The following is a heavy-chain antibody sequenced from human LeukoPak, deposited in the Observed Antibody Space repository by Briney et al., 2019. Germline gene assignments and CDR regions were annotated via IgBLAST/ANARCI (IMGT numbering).Heavy chain of an antibody. V-gene: IGHV4-59*01. J-gene: IGHJ4*02. D-gene: IGHD2-21*02. CDR2: IYYSGST. Sequence: PSETLSLTCTVSGGSISSYYWSWIRQPPGKGLEWIGYIYYSGSTNYNPSLKSRVTISVDTSKNQFSLKLSSVTAADTAVYYCARGGGGDGIDCWGQGTLVTVSS. CDR3: ARGGGGDGIDC. CDR1: GGSISSYY.